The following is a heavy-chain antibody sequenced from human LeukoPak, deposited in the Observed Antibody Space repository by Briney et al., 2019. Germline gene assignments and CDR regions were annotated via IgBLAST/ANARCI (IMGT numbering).Heavy chain of an antibody. Sequence: PGGSLRLSCAASGFTFSRYWMNWVRLAPGKGLEWVANIKQDGSEKYYVDSVKGRFTISRDNAKNSLYLQMNSLRAEDTAVYYCASLDYWGQGTLVTVSS. V-gene: IGHV3-7*01. CDR3: ASLDY. CDR2: IKQDGSEK. CDR1: GFTFSRYW. J-gene: IGHJ4*02.